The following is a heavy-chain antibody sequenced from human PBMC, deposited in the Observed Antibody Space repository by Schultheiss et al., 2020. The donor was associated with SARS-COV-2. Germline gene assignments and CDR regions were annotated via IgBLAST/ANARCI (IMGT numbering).Heavy chain of an antibody. CDR2: ISYDGSNK. V-gene: IGHV3-30*18. D-gene: IGHD2-8*01. CDR3: VKDRLVRPRIKELMVYAIRRYYGMDV. Sequence: GGSLRLSCAASGITFSRYGMHWVRQAPGKGLEWVAVISYDGSNKYYADSVKGRFTISRDNSKNTLYLQMSSLRAEDTAVYYCVKDRLVRPRIKELMVYAIRRYYGMDVWGQGTTVTVSS. CDR1: GITFSRYG. J-gene: IGHJ6*02.